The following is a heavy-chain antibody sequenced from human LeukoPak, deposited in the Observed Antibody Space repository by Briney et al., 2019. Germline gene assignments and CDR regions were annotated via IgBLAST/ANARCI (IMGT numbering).Heavy chain of an antibody. CDR2: INPNSGGT. D-gene: IGHD3-10*01. CDR3: ARGRGFGELLPNWFDP. V-gene: IGHV1-2*02. CDR1: GYTFTGYY. J-gene: IGHJ5*02. Sequence: ASVKVSCKASGYTFTGYYMHWVRQAPGQGLEWMGWINPNSGGTNYAQKFQGRVTMTRDTSISTAYMELSSLRSEDTAVYYCARGRGFGELLPNWFDPWGQGTLVTVSS.